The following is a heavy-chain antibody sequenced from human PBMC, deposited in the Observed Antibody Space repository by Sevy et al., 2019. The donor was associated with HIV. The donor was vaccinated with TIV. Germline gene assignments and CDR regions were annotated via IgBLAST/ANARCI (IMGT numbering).Heavy chain of an antibody. CDR2: INPNSGGT. Sequence: GESLKISCKASGYTFTGYYMHWVRQAPGQGLEWMGWINPNSGGTNYAQKFQGRVTMTRDTSISTAYMELSRLRSDDTAVYYCARPYFPIVVVPAALHYFDYWGQGTLVTVSS. V-gene: IGHV1-2*02. J-gene: IGHJ4*02. CDR1: GYTFTGYY. D-gene: IGHD2-2*01. CDR3: ARPYFPIVVVPAALHYFDY.